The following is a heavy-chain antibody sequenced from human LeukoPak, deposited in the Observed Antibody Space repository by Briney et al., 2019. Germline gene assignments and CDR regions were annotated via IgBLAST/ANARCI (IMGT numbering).Heavy chain of an antibody. Sequence: GGSLRLSCAASGFTFTSYAMGRVRQAPGKGLEWGSGISGSGGSTYYADSVKGRFTISRDNSKNTVYLQMNSLRAEDTAVYYCAKDGAAAGNFDYWGQGTLVTVSS. V-gene: IGHV3-23*01. CDR2: ISGSGGST. D-gene: IGHD6-13*01. CDR1: GFTFTSYA. J-gene: IGHJ4*02. CDR3: AKDGAAAGNFDY.